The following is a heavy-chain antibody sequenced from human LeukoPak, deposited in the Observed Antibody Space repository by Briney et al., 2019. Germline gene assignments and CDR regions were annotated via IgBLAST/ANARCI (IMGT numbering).Heavy chain of an antibody. CDR3: AKEQDY. CDR2: ISGSGGGT. V-gene: IGHV3-23*01. J-gene: IGHJ4*02. Sequence: PGGSLRLSCAVSGITLSNYGMSWVRQAPGKGLEWVAGISGSGGGTTYADSVKGRFTISRDNAKNTLYLQMNSLRAEDTAVYYCAKEQDYWGQGTLVTVSS. CDR1: GITLSNYG.